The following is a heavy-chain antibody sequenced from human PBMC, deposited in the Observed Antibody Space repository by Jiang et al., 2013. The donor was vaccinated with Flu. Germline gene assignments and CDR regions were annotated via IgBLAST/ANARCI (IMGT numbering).Heavy chain of an antibody. CDR1: SGSISSGDYY. Sequence: PGLVKASQTLSLTCTVSSGSISSGDYYWSWIRQPPGKGLEWIGYIYYTGTTDSNPSLESRVDLSIDTAKNQFSLNLRAVTAADTAEYYCVAATSVTMWAFEIWGQGTTVTVSS. D-gene: IGHD3-10*02. CDR3: VAATSVTMWAFEI. J-gene: IGHJ3*02. V-gene: IGHV4-30-4*01. CDR2: IYYTGTT.